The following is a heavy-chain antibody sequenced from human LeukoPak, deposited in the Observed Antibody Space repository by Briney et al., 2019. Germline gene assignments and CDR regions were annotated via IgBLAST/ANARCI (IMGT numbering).Heavy chain of an antibody. CDR1: GFTFDDYT. Sequence: RGSLRLSCAASGFTFDDYTMHWVRQAPGKGLEWVSLISWDGGSTYYADSVKGRFTISRDNSKNSLYLQMNSLRTEDTALYYCAKDLESNYGMDVWGQGTTVTVSS. J-gene: IGHJ6*02. V-gene: IGHV3-43*01. D-gene: IGHD3-3*01. CDR3: AKDLESNYGMDV. CDR2: ISWDGGST.